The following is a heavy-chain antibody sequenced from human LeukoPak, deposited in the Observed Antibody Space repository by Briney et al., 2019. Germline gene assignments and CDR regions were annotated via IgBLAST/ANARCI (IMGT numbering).Heavy chain of an antibody. CDR2: ISSSGSTI. Sequence: GGSLRLSCAASGFTFSSYEMNWVRQAPGKGLEWVSYISSSGSTIYYADSVKGRFTVSRDNAKNSLYLQMNSLRAEDTAVYYCARMPPDSSSWYYYYYYYYMDVWGKGTTVTISS. CDR3: ARMPPDSSSWYYYYYYYYMDV. D-gene: IGHD6-13*01. V-gene: IGHV3-48*03. J-gene: IGHJ6*03. CDR1: GFTFSSYE.